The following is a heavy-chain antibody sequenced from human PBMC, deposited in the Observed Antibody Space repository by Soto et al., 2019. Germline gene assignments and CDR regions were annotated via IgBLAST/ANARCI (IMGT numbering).Heavy chain of an antibody. V-gene: IGHV3-11*05. Sequence: QVQLVESGGGLVKPGGSLRLSCAASGFTFSDYYMSWTRQAPGKGLEWVSHISSSSSHTNYADSVKGRFTISRDNAKNSLYLQMNRLRAEDTAVYYCARGGGSAQLWFGELLPFDYWGQGTLVTVSS. D-gene: IGHD3-10*01. CDR1: GFTFSDYY. CDR3: ARGGGSAQLWFGELLPFDY. CDR2: ISSSSSHT. J-gene: IGHJ4*02.